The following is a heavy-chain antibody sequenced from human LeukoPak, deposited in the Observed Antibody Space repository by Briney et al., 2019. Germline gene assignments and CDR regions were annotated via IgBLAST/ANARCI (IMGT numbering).Heavy chain of an antibody. V-gene: IGHV3-11*01. Sequence: PGGSLRLSCAAAGFTFSAYYMSWIRQAPGKGLEWVSYISGSGSTVYYAASVRGRFTISRDSAKNSLFLQMNSLRAEDTAVYYCARDRGNSDPGDWFDSWGQGTLVTVSS. CDR2: ISGSGSTV. J-gene: IGHJ5*01. CDR1: GFTFSAYY. CDR3: ARDRGNSDPGDWFDS. D-gene: IGHD4-23*01.